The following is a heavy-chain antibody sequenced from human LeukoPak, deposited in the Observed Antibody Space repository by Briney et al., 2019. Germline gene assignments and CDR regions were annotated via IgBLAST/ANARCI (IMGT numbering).Heavy chain of an antibody. V-gene: IGHV1-46*01. CDR3: ARVAWFGEYHFDY. Sequence: ASVKVTCKASRYTFTSYYMHWVRQAPGQGLEWMGIINPSGGSTSYAQKFQGRVTMTRDTSTSTVYMELSSLRSEDTAVYYCARVAWFGEYHFDYWGQGTLVTVSS. CDR1: RYTFTSYY. CDR2: INPSGGST. J-gene: IGHJ4*02. D-gene: IGHD3-10*01.